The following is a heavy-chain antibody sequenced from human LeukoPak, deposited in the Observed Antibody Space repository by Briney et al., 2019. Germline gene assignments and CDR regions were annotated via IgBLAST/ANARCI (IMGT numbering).Heavy chain of an antibody. V-gene: IGHV3-30*02. CDR3: AKVAGVVVPAAILDYYYYMDV. D-gene: IGHD2-2*02. CDR2: IRYDGSNK. CDR1: GFTFSSYG. J-gene: IGHJ6*03. Sequence: GGSLRLSCAASGFTFSSYGMHWVRQAPGKGLEWVAFIRYDGSNKYYADSVKGRFTISRDNSKNTLYLQMNSLRAEDTAVYYCAKVAGVVVPAAILDYYYYMDVWGKGTTVTVSS.